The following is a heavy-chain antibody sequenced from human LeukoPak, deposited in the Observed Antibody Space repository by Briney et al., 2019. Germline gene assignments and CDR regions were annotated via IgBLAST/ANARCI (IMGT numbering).Heavy chain of an antibody. CDR3: ARDKAGYSSGWYTTDC. Sequence: GGSLRLSCTASGFTFSSYWVHWVRQAPGKGLVWVSRINSDGSSTSYADSVKGRFTISRDNAKNTLYLQMDSLRAEDTAVYYCARDKAGYSSGWYTTDCWGQGTLVTVSS. J-gene: IGHJ4*02. V-gene: IGHV3-74*01. CDR1: GFTFSSYW. CDR2: INSDGSST. D-gene: IGHD6-19*01.